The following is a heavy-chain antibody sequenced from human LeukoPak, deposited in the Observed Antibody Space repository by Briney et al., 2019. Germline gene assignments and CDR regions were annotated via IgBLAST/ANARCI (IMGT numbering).Heavy chain of an antibody. D-gene: IGHD6-6*01. CDR1: GGSISSSSYF. V-gene: IGHV4-39*01. CDR2: FYYSGST. J-gene: IGHJ3*02. Sequence: SETLSLTCTVSGGSISSSSYFWGWIRQPPGRGLEWIGTFYYSGSTYYNPSLKSQVTISVDTSKNQFSLRLSSVTAADTAVYYCARLPSASAAFDIWGQGTVVSVSS. CDR3: ARLPSASAAFDI.